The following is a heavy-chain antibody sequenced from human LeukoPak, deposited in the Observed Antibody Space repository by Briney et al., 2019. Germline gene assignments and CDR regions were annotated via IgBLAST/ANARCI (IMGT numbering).Heavy chain of an antibody. CDR1: GDSISSGNYY. CDR2: IYTSGST. CDR3: ARGEYQLLFSY. J-gene: IGHJ4*02. D-gene: IGHD2-2*01. V-gene: IGHV4-61*02. Sequence: SQTLSLTCTVSGDSISSGNYYWSWIRQPAGKGLEWIGRIYTSGSTNYNPSLKSRVTVSVDTSKNQFSLRLSSVTAADTAVYYCARGEYQLLFSYWGQGTLVTVSS.